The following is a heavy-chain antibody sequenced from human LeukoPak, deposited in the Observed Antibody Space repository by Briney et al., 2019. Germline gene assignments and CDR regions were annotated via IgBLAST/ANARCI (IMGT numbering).Heavy chain of an antibody. CDR2: IIGNVGSA. J-gene: IGHJ4*02. Sequence: GGSLRLSCSASGFTLTTFAFSWVPQAPGKGLEWVLGIIGNVGSAYSADSVKGRFTISRDNSKNTLYLQMNSLRAEDTAVYYCAKIVGSRHCWGQGTLVTVSS. D-gene: IGHD2-21*01. CDR1: GFTLTTFA. CDR3: AKIVGSRHC. V-gene: IGHV3-23*01.